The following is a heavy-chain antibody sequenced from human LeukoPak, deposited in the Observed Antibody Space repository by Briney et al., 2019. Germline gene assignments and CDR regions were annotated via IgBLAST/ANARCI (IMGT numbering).Heavy chain of an antibody. CDR3: ARAGGAQEFDC. Sequence: RRSLRLSCAASGFTFSSYGMNWVRQAPGKGLEWVSSISSSSSYIYYADSVKGRFTISRDNAMNSLYLQMNSLRAEDTAVYYCARAGGAQEFDCWGQGTLVTVSS. V-gene: IGHV3-21*01. D-gene: IGHD3-16*01. J-gene: IGHJ4*02. CDR1: GFTFSSYG. CDR2: ISSSSSYI.